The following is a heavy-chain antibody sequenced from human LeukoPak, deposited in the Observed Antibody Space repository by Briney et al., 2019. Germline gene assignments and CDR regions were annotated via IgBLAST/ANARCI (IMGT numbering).Heavy chain of an antibody. J-gene: IGHJ4*02. CDR1: GGSISSYY. Sequence: PSETLSLTCTVSGGSISSYYWSWIRQPAGKGLEWIGRIYTSGSTNYNPSLKSRVTMSVDTSKNQFSLKLSSVTAADTAVYYCARVVHDFWSGYPYYFDYWGQGTLVTVSS. V-gene: IGHV4-4*07. CDR3: ARVVHDFWSGYPYYFDY. CDR2: IYTSGST. D-gene: IGHD3-3*01.